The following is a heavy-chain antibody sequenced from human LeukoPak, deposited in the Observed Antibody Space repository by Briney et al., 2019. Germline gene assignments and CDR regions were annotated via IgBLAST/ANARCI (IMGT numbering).Heavy chain of an antibody. Sequence: PGGSLRLSCAASGFLFSDYAFHWVRQTPDKGLQWVALIRHDGSNEYYVDSVKGRFTTSRDNSKSTVYLQMNRLRVEDTAIYYCARDWGRGTSGSGWYNWFDPWGQGTLVTVSS. V-gene: IGHV3-30*02. D-gene: IGHD6-19*01. CDR2: IRHDGSNE. CDR1: GFLFSDYA. CDR3: ARDWGRGTSGSGWYNWFDP. J-gene: IGHJ5*02.